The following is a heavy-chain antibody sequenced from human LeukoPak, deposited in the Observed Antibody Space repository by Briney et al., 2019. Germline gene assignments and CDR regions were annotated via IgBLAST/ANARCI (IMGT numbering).Heavy chain of an antibody. D-gene: IGHD5-18*01. J-gene: IGHJ5*02. Sequence: SETLSLTCTVSGGSISSSSYYWGWIRQPPGKGLEWIGSIYYSGSTYYNPSLKSRVTISVDTSKNQFSLKLSSVTAADTAVYYCARGRGLAWIPKNWFDPWGQGTLVTVSS. CDR3: ARGRGLAWIPKNWFDP. V-gene: IGHV4-39*07. CDR2: IYYSGST. CDR1: GGSISSSSYY.